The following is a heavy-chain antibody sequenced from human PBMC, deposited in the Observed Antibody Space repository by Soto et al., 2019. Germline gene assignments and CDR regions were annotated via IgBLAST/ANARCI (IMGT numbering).Heavy chain of an antibody. CDR1: GGSVSSRGFY. J-gene: IGHJ4*02. CDR2: IAFAGTT. V-gene: IGHV4-61*08. CDR3: SRLPDISGWPFDL. Sequence: PSESLSLTCSVSGGSVSSRGFYGTCFPQPSRTGLDCSGYIAFAGTTTYTPSLESRVTFSLDSPHNQLSLKLYSVTAADTAIYYCSRLPDISGWPFDLWGQGTLVTVSS. D-gene: IGHD6-19*01.